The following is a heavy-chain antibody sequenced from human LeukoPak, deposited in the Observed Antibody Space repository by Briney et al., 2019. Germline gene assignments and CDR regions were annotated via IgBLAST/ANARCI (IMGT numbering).Heavy chain of an antibody. Sequence: SETLSLTCTVSGGSISSGSYYWSWIRQPAGKGLEWIGRIYTSGSTNCNPSLKSRVTISVDTSKNQFSLKLTSVTAADTAVYYCATSPPKLELIDYWGQGTLVTVSS. J-gene: IGHJ4*02. D-gene: IGHD1-7*01. CDR3: ATSPPKLELIDY. CDR1: GGSISSGSYY. CDR2: IYTSGST. V-gene: IGHV4-61*02.